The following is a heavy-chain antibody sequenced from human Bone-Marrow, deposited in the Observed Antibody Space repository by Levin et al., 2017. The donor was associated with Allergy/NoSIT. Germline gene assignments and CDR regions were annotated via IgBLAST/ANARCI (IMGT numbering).Heavy chain of an antibody. J-gene: IGHJ6*02. Sequence: ETLSLTCAASGFTFSSYAMNWVRQAPGKGLEWVSVISYSGGSTHYTDSVRGRFTISRDNSKNTLYLQMSSLRADDTAVYYCAKDRGGSNYYYGMDVWGQGTTVTVSS. D-gene: IGHD3-16*01. CDR1: GFTFSSYA. CDR3: AKDRGGSNYYYGMDV. V-gene: IGHV3-23*01. CDR2: ISYSGGST.